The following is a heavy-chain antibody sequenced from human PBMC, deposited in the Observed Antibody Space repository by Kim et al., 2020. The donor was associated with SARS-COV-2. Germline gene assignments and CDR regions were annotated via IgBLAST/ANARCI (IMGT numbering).Heavy chain of an antibody. CDR2: IHYSGST. CDR3: AGSRFRGPYDY. D-gene: IGHD3-3*01. V-gene: IGHV4-59*08. Sequence: ETLSLTCTVSGGSISSYYWSWIRQPPGKGLECIGYIHYSGSTSYNPSLNSRVTISINTSKNQFSLKLTSVTAADTAVYYCAGSRFRGPYDYWGQGTLV. CDR1: GGSISSYY. J-gene: IGHJ4*02.